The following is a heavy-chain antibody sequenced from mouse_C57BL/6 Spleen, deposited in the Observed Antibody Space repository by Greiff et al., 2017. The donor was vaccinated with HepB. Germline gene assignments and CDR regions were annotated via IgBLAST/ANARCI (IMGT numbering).Heavy chain of an antibody. CDR1: GFTFSSYA. CDR2: ISDGGSYT. J-gene: IGHJ2*01. Sequence: EVMLVESGGGLVKPGGSLKLSCAASGFTFSSYAMSWVRQTPEKRLEWVATISDGGSYTYYPDNVKGRFTISRDNAKNNLYLQMSHLKSEDTAMYYCARVSSGRYYFDYWGQGTTLTVSS. D-gene: IGHD3-2*02. CDR3: ARVSSGRYYFDY. V-gene: IGHV5-4*03.